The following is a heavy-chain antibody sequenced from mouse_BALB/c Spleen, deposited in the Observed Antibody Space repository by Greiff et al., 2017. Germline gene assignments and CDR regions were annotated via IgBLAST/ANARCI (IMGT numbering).Heavy chain of an antibody. D-gene: IGHD2-3*01. CDR1: GFSLTSYG. CDR2: IWSGGST. J-gene: IGHJ1*01. Sequence: VMLVESGPGLVQPSQSLSITCTVSGFSLTSYGVHWVRQSPGKGLEWLGVIWSGGSTDYNAAFISRLSISKDNSKSQVFFKMNSLQANDTAIYYCARGDGYRYWYFDVWGAGTTVTVSS. CDR3: ARGDGYRYWYFDV. V-gene: IGHV2-2*02.